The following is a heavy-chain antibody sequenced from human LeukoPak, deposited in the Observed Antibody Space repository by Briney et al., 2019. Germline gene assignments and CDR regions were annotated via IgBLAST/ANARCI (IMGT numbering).Heavy chain of an antibody. V-gene: IGHV4-39*01. CDR2: IYYSGST. Sequence: PSETLSLTCTVSGGSISSSSYYWGWIRQPPGKGLEWIGSIYYSGSTYYNPSLKSRVTISVDTSKNQFSLKLSSVTAADTAVYYCAMTGYYGDAFDIWGQGTMVTVSS. CDR3: AMTGYYGDAFDI. D-gene: IGHD3-9*01. J-gene: IGHJ3*02. CDR1: GGSISSSSYY.